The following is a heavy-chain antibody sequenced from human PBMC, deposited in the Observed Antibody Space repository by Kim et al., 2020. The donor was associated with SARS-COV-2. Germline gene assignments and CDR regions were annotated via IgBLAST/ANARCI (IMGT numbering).Heavy chain of an antibody. CDR1: GFTFSSYA. J-gene: IGHJ6*02. CDR3: AKGRIGGQYYGMDV. V-gene: IGHV3-23*01. D-gene: IGHD2-21*01. Sequence: GGSLRLSCAASGFTFSSYAMSWVRQAPGKGLEWVSAISGSGKITYYADSVKGRFTISRDNSKNTVYLQMDSLRAEDTAAYFCAKGRIGGQYYGMDVWGQG. CDR2: ISGSGKIT.